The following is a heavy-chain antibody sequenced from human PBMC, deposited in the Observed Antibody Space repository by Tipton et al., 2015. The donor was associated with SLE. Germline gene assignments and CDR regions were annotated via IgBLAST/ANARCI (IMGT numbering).Heavy chain of an antibody. CDR3: AREGPMSRYYFDH. V-gene: IGHV4-30-4*01. D-gene: IGHD3-22*01. J-gene: IGHJ4*02. CDR1: GGSISSGDYY. CDR2: IYYSGST. Sequence: TLSLTCTVSGGSISSGDYYWSWIRQPPGKGLEWIGYIYYSGSTYYNPSLKSRVTISVDTSKNQFSLKLTSVTAADTAVYYCAREGPMSRYYFDHWGQGTLVTVSS.